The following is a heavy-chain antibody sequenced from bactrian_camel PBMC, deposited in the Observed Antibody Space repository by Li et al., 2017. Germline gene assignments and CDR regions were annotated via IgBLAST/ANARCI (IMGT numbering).Heavy chain of an antibody. D-gene: IGHD3*01. CDR3: AAGWVNRNVLSESEYDY. CDR2: IASDGTT. Sequence: QLVESGGGSVQAGGSLRLSCVASQYVRTAFCMGWFRRPPGKNLEGVATIASDGTTSYADSVKGRFTISQDRSKNTVYLQMNSLKPEDTAMYYCAAGWVNRNVLSESEYDYWGQGTQVTVS. J-gene: IGHJ4*01. CDR1: QYVRTAFC. V-gene: IGHV3S53*01.